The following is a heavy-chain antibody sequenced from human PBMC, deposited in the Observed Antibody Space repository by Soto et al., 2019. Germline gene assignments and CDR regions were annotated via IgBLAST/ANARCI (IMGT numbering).Heavy chain of an antibody. J-gene: IGHJ6*02. CDR2: IRSKAYGGTT. Sequence: GGSLRLSCTASGVTFGDYAMSWFRQAPGKGLEWVGFIRSKAYGGTTEYAASVKGRFTVSRDDSKSIAYLQMNSLKTEDTAVYYCTRDIVVVPAATYYYYGMDVWGQGTTVTVSS. CDR1: GVTFGDYA. CDR3: TRDIVVVPAATYYYYGMDV. V-gene: IGHV3-49*03. D-gene: IGHD2-2*01.